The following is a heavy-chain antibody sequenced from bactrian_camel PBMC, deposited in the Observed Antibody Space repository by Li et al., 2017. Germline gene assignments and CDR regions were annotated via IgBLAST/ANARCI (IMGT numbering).Heavy chain of an antibody. D-gene: IGHD3*01. CDR2: IDSDTKT. CDR3: AAEGRDCLLFRLLVSSPSKH. CDR1: GNGDGSGY. V-gene: IGHV3S53*01. Sequence: HVQLVESGGGSVQAGGSMTLSCAESGNGDGSGYRCTGWFRQAPGKEREWVATIDSDTKTHYADSVNGRFIISGDNARHTLYLQMNNLKPEDTATYYCAAEGRDCLLFRLLVSSPSKHWGQGTQVTVS. J-gene: IGHJ4*01.